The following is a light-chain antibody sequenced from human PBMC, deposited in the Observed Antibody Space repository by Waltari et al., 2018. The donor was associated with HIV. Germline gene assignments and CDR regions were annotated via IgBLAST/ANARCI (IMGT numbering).Light chain of an antibody. V-gene: IGLV3-21*02. CDR1: NIGVRD. CDR3: QVRGATNDWV. CDR2: DDR. J-gene: IGLJ3*02. Sequence: YVLTQPPSVPVAPNQTATVACIGENIGVRDLPWYRQRSGQAPEVVIHDDRDRAPGIPGRITGSNSGDMATLTIASVEAGDEAVYYCQVRGATNDWVFGGGTKVTVL.